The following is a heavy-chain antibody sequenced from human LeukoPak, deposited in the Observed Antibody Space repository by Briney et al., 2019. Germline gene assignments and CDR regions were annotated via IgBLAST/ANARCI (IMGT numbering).Heavy chain of an antibody. CDR3: AKVTGYPTF. J-gene: IGHJ4*02. V-gene: IGHV3-23*01. CDR1: GFTFSDFF. CDR2: ITSSGAET. D-gene: IGHD2-15*01. Sequence: GGSLRLSCVASGFTFSDFFLTWVRQAPGKALEWVSTITSSGAETYYADSVKGRFSISRDNSKNTVYLQMSSLRVEDTGVYYCAKVTGYPTFWGQGTLVSVSS.